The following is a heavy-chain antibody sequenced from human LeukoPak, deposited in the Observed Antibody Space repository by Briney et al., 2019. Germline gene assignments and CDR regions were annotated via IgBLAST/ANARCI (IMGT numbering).Heavy chain of an antibody. J-gene: IGHJ4*02. Sequence: KPSETLSLTCTVSGDSISSSNYYWGWIRQPPGKGLEWIGYIYYTGSAYYNPSLKSRVTLSVDTSKSHFSLKLSSVTAADTAVYYCARHSGTYYADFDSWGQGTLATVSS. D-gene: IGHD1-26*01. CDR3: ARHSGTYYADFDS. CDR2: IYYTGSA. V-gene: IGHV4-39*01. CDR1: GDSISSSNYY.